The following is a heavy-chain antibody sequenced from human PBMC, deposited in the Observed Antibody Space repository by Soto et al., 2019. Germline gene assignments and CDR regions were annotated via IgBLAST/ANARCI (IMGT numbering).Heavy chain of an antibody. D-gene: IGHD6-19*01. CDR2: INPGNGNT. CDR1: GYTFTNFP. J-gene: IGHJ4*02. CDR3: ARAVAVPADFDY. Sequence: ASVKVSCKVSGYTFTNFPMHWVRQAPRQRLEWMAWINPGNGNTKYSQKFQGRVTITRDTSASTVYMELSSLRSEDTAVYYCARAVAVPADFDYWGQGTLVTVSS. V-gene: IGHV1-3*01.